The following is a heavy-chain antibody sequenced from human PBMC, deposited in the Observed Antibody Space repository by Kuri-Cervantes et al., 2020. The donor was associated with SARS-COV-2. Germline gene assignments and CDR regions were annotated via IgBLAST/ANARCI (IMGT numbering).Heavy chain of an antibody. CDR1: GFIFSGYC. J-gene: IGHJ3*01. CDR2: IKQDVSEE. D-gene: IGHD3/OR15-3a*01. V-gene: IGHV3-7*03. CDR3: AREDSGTNDAFDF. Sequence: GGSLRLSCAASGFIFSGYCMTWVRQAPGKGLEWVANIKQDVSEEYYVDSVKGRFTISRDNAKNSLYLQMNSLRAEDTAVYYCAREDSGTNDAFDFWGQGAMVTVSS.